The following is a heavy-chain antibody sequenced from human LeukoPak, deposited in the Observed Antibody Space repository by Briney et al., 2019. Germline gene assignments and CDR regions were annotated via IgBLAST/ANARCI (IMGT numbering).Heavy chain of an antibody. CDR1: GFTFNSNW. CDR2: IKQGGSEK. CDR3: ARDKYYDRYFDS. J-gene: IGHJ4*02. V-gene: IGHV3-7*01. Sequence: GGSLRPSCVASGFTFNSNWMSWVRQAPGKGLEWVANIKQGGSEKYYVDSVKGRFTISRDNAKNSVSLQMNSLRVEDTAVYYCARDKYYDRYFDSWGQGTLVTVSS. D-gene: IGHD3-22*01.